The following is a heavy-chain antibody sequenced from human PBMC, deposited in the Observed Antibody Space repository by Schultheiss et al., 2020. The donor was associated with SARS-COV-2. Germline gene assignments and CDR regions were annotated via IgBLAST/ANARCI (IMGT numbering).Heavy chain of an antibody. CDR2: INHSGST. CDR1: GGSISSGGYY. D-gene: IGHD6-6*01. CDR3: ARGSSWSILLNYYMDV. J-gene: IGHJ6*03. V-gene: IGHV4-31*03. Sequence: SQTLSLTCTVSGGSISSGGYYWSWIRQHPGKGLEWIGEINHSGSTNYNPSLKSRVTISVDTSKNQFSLKLSSVTAADTAVYYCARGSSWSILLNYYMDVWGKGTTVTVSS.